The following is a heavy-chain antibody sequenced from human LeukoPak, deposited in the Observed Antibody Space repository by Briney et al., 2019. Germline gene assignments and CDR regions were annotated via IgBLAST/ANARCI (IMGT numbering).Heavy chain of an antibody. V-gene: IGHV1-2*02. CDR2: INPNSGGT. D-gene: IGHD3-16*02. CDR1: GYTFTGYY. J-gene: IGHJ4*02. Sequence: ASVKVSCKASGYTFTGYYMHGVRQAPGQGLEWIGWINPNSGGTNYAQKFQGRVTMTRDTSISTAYMELSRLRSDDTAVYYCARGPSSYYDYVWGSYRYLGTIDYWGQGTLVTVSS. CDR3: ARGPSSYYDYVWGSYRYLGTIDY.